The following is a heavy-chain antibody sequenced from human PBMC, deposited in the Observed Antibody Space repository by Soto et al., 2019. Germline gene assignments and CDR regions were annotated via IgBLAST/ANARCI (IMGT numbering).Heavy chain of an antibody. D-gene: IGHD3-3*01. CDR2: TYYRSKWYN. V-gene: IGHV6-1*01. Sequence: PSQTLSLTCAISGDSVSSNSAALNWIRQSPSGGLEWLGRTYYRSKWYNDYAVSVKSRITINPDTSKNQFSLQLNSVTPEDTAVYYCARGERITIFGVVSNWFDPWGQGTLVTVSS. CDR1: GDSVSSNSAA. CDR3: ARGERITIFGVVSNWFDP. J-gene: IGHJ5*02.